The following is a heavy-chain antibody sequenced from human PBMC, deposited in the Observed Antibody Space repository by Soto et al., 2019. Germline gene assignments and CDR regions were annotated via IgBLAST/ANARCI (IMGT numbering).Heavy chain of an antibody. J-gene: IGHJ4*02. Sequence: EVQLVESGGGLVQPGRSLRLSCAASGFTFDDYAMHWVRQAPGKGLEWVSGISWNSGSIGYADSVKGRFTISRDNAKNSLYLQMNSLRAEDTALYYCAKGMEQWLPFDYWGQGTLVTVSS. CDR1: GFTFDDYA. D-gene: IGHD6-19*01. V-gene: IGHV3-9*01. CDR3: AKGMEQWLPFDY. CDR2: ISWNSGSI.